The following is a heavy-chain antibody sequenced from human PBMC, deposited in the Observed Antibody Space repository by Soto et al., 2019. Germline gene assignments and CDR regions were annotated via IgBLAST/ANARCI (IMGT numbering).Heavy chain of an antibody. CDR3: ARHNVVRGSSSSGDAFDI. CDR2: IYPGDSNT. J-gene: IGHJ3*02. V-gene: IGHV5-51*01. D-gene: IGHD6-6*01. CDR1: GYSFTSYW. Sequence: GESLKISWKGSGYSFTSYWIGWVRQMPGKGLEGMGIIYPGDSNTRYSPSFQGQVTISADKSISTAYLQWSSLKASDHAMDDCARHNVVRGSSSSGDAFDIWGQGTMVTVSS.